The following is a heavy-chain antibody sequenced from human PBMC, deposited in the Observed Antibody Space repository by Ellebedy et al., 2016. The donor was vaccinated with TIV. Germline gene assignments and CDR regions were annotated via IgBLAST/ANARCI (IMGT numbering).Heavy chain of an antibody. CDR3: ASSGYSGYDLDY. V-gene: IGHV3-7*01. CDR1: GFIISGDW. Sequence: PGGSLRLSCAASGFIISGDWMSWVRQAPGKGLEWVAHINPDGSAEYYVDSVKGRFTISRDNAKNSLYLQMNSLRAEDTAVYYCASSGYSGYDLDYWGQGTLVTVSS. CDR2: INPDGSAE. J-gene: IGHJ4*02. D-gene: IGHD5-12*01.